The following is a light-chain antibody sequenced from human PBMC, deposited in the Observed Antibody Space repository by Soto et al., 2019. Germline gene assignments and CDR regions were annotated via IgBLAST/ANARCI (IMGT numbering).Light chain of an antibody. CDR2: EVT. CDR3: SSYTSVSTGL. CDR1: SRDVGGYNY. V-gene: IGLV2-14*01. Sequence: QSVLTQPASVSGSPRQSITISCAGTSRDVGGYNYVSWYQQYPGKAPKVIISEVTNRPSGVPNRFSGSKSGNTASLTISGLQAEDEADYYCSSYTSVSTGLFGGGTKVTVL. J-gene: IGLJ2*01.